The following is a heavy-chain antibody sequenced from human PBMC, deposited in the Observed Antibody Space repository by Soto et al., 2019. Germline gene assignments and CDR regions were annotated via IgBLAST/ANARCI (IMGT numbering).Heavy chain of an antibody. V-gene: IGHV4-31*03. CDR1: GGSISSGGYY. Sequence: QVQLQESGPGLVKPSQTLSLTCTVSGGSISSGGYYWSWIRQHPGKGLEWIGYIYYSGSTYYNPSLKSRVTISVDTSKNQFSLKLSSVTAADTAVYYCAREYGGVDFYYYDSCGYRNAFDIWGQGTMVTSLQ. J-gene: IGHJ3*02. CDR2: IYYSGST. D-gene: IGHD3-22*01. CDR3: AREYGGVDFYYYDSCGYRNAFDI.